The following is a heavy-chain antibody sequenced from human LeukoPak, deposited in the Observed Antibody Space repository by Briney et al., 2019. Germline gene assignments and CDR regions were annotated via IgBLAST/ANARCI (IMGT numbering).Heavy chain of an antibody. Sequence: GGSLRLSCAASGFTFSSYSMNWVRQAPGKGLEWVSCISKSGNNLHYADSVKGRFTISRDNAKNSLYLQMNSLRVEDTAVYYCARDFAQNWFDTWGQGTLVTVSA. CDR3: ARDFAQNWFDT. J-gene: IGHJ5*02. D-gene: IGHD2-21*01. CDR2: ISKSGNNL. CDR1: GFTFSSYS. V-gene: IGHV3-48*04.